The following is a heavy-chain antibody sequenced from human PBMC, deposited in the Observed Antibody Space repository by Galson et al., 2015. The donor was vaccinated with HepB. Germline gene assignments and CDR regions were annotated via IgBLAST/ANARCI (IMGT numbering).Heavy chain of an antibody. CDR2: ISSSSSYI. CDR3: ASQEYDYVWGSYRSYFDY. V-gene: IGHV3-21*01. D-gene: IGHD3-16*02. CDR1: GFTFSSYS. J-gene: IGHJ4*02. Sequence: SLRLSCAASGFTFSSYSMNWARQAPGKGLEWVSSISSSSSYIYYADSVKGRFTISRDNAKNSLYLQMNSLRAEDTAVYYCASQEYDYVWGSYRSYFDYWGQGTLVTVSS.